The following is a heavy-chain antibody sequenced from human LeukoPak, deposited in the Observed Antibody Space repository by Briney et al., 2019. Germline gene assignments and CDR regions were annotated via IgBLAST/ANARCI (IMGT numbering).Heavy chain of an antibody. J-gene: IGHJ4*02. V-gene: IGHV3-11*04. D-gene: IGHD3-10*01. CDR2: ISGPGSTI. CDR1: GFTFTDFY. Sequence: PGGSLRLSCAASGFTFTDFYMTWIRQAPGKGLQWVSYISGPGSTIYYADSVKGRFTISRDNAKSPLHLQMNSLRAEDTAVYYCARALYYVSGRYLNDYWGQGTLVTVSS. CDR3: ARALYYVSGRYLNDY.